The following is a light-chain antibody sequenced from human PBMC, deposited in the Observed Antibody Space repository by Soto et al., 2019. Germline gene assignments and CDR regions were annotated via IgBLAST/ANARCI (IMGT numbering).Light chain of an antibody. Sequence: EIVLTQSQATLSLSPGERATLSCRASQSVSTYLAWYQQKPGQAPRLLIYDASNRATGIPARFSGSGSGTDFTLTISSLEPEAFAVYYCQQRSNWPPITFGQGTRLEIK. CDR1: QSVSTY. CDR3: QQRSNWPPIT. V-gene: IGKV3-11*01. J-gene: IGKJ5*01. CDR2: DAS.